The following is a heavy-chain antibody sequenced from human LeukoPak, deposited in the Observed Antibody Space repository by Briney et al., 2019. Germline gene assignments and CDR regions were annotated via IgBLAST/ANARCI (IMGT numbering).Heavy chain of an antibody. CDR2: ISSSSSYI. D-gene: IGHD6-13*01. J-gene: IGHJ5*02. Sequence: PGGSLRLSCAASGFTFSSYSMNWVRQAPGKGLEWVSSISSSSSYIYYADSVKGRFTISRDNAKNSLYLQMNSLRAENTAVYYCATGLAAAGNNWFDPLGQGTLVTVSS. CDR1: GFTFSSYS. V-gene: IGHV3-21*01. CDR3: ATGLAAAGNNWFDP.